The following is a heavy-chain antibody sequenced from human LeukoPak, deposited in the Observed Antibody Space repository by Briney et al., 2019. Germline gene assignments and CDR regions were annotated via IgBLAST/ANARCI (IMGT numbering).Heavy chain of an antibody. J-gene: IGHJ6*02. D-gene: IGHD2-2*01. CDR3: ARGPRFCSSASCYDFYYYGMDV. Sequence: SVKVSCKASGGTFSSYAISWVRQAPGQGLEWMGGIIPIFGTANYAQKFQGRVTITADESTSTAYMELSSLSSEDTAVYYCARGPRFCSSASCYDFYYYGMDVWGQGTTVTVSS. CDR2: IIPIFGTA. V-gene: IGHV1-69*13. CDR1: GGTFSSYA.